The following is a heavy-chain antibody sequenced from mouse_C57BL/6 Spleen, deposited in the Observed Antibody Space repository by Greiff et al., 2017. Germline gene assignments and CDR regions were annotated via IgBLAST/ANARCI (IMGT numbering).Heavy chain of an antibody. J-gene: IGHJ4*01. V-gene: IGHV1-50*01. CDR2: IDPSDGYT. D-gene: IGHD1-1*01. CDR3: ARDYGSSYRYAMDY. Sequence: QVQLQQPGAELVKPGASVTLSCKASGYTFTSYWMQWVKQRPGQGLERIGEIDPSDGYTNYNQKFKGKATLTVDPSSSTAYMQLSSLTSEDSAVDYCARDYGSSYRYAMDYWGQGTSVTVSS. CDR1: GYTFTSYW.